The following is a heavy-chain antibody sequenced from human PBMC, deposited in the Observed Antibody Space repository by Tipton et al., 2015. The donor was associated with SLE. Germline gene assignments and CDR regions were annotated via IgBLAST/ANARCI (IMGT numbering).Heavy chain of an antibody. V-gene: IGHV4-39*01. D-gene: IGHD3-10*01. J-gene: IGHJ3*02. CDR1: GGSISSSSYY. Sequence: TLSLTCTISGGSISSSSYYWGWIRQPPGKGLEWIGSIYYSGSTYYNPSLKSRVTISVDTSKNQFSLKLSSVTAADTAVYYCATTEYDAFDIWGQGTMVTVSS. CDR2: IYYSGST. CDR3: ATTEYDAFDI.